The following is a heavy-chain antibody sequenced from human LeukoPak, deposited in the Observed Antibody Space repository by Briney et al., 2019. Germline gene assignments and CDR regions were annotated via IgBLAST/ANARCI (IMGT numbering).Heavy chain of an antibody. D-gene: IGHD6-13*01. CDR2: IYTSGST. CDR1: GGSISSGSYY. V-gene: IGHV4-61*02. Sequence: PSQTLSLTCTVSGGSISSGSYYWSWIRQPAGKGLEWIGRIYTSGSTNYNPSLKSRVTISVDTSKNQFSLKLSSVTAADTAVYYCATPYSSRPGRYYMDVWGKGTTVTVSS. J-gene: IGHJ6*03. CDR3: ATPYSSRPGRYYMDV.